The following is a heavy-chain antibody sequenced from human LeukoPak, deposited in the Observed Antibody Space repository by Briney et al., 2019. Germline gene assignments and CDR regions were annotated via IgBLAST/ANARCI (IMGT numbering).Heavy chain of an antibody. CDR2: LRGSGGST. CDR3: AKRGAGTAMVTIFDY. CDR1: RLTFSSYA. V-gene: IGHV3-23*01. D-gene: IGHD5-18*01. Sequence: GGSLRLSCAGSRLTFSSYAMSWVRQAPGKGLEWVSALRGSGGSTYYADSVKGRFTISRHNSKNTLYLQMNSLRAEDTAVYYCAKRGAGTAMVTIFDYWGQGTLVTVSS. J-gene: IGHJ4*02.